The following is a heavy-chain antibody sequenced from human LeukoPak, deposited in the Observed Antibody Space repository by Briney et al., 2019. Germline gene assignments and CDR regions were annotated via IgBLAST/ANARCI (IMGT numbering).Heavy chain of an antibody. CDR3: ARAYSSSWYFNWFDP. CDR2: IYSSGST. D-gene: IGHD6-13*01. J-gene: IGHJ5*02. Sequence: SETLSLTCTVSGASINSYYWSWIRQPPGKGLEWIGYIYSSGSTNYNPSLKSRVTISVDTSKNQFSLKLTSMTAADTAVYYCARAYSSSWYFNWFDPWGQGTLVTVSS. CDR1: GASINSYY. V-gene: IGHV4-59*01.